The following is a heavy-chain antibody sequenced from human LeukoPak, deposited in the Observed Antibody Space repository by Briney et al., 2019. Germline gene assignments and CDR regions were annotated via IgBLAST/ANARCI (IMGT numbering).Heavy chain of an antibody. CDR2: IVVGSGNT. CDR1: GFTFTSSA. CDR3: AADPPYGGNSVAGH. V-gene: IGHV1-58*01. Sequence: SVKVSCKASGFTFTSSAVQWVRQARGQRLEWIGWIVVGSGNTNYAQKFQERVTITRDMSTSTVYMELSSLRSEDTAVYYCAADPPYGGNSVAGHWGQGTLVTVSS. J-gene: IGHJ4*02. D-gene: IGHD4-23*01.